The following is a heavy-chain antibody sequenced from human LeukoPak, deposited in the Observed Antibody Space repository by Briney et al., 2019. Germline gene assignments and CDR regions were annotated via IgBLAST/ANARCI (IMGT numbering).Heavy chain of an antibody. CDR1: GYTFTSYG. CDR2: ISAYNGNT. CDR3: ARVRQYYDYVWGSYRYDY. V-gene: IGHV1-18*01. D-gene: IGHD3-16*02. Sequence: ASVKVSCKAPGYTFTSYGISWVRQAPGQGLEWMGWISAYNGNTNYAQKLQGRVTMTTDTSTSTAYMELRSLRSDDTAVYYCARVRQYYDYVWGSYRYDYWGQGTLVTVSS. J-gene: IGHJ4*02.